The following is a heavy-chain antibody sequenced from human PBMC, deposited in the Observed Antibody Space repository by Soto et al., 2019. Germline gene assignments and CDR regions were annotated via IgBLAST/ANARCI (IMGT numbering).Heavy chain of an antibody. J-gene: IGHJ4*01. CDR1: RGSSSSGGDY. CDR2: IWYSGNT. Sequence: SETLSLTCTVSRGSSSSGGDYWSWIRQHPGKGLEWIGYIWYSGNTYYNPSLNSRVSMSLDTSKNHFSLKLTSVTAADTAVYYCASGDYGGNSLFFDYWGHGTLVTVSS. V-gene: IGHV4-31*03. CDR3: ASGDYGGNSLFFDY. D-gene: IGHD4-17*01.